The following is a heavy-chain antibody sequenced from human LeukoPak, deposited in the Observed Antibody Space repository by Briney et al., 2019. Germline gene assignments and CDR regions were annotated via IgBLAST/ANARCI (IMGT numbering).Heavy chain of an antibody. Sequence: GGSLRLSCAASGFTFSSYEMNWVRQAPGKGLEWVSYISSSGSTIYYADSVKGRFTISRDNAKNSLYLQMNSLRAEDTAVYYCARWGYSYGYFDYWGQGTLVTVSS. V-gene: IGHV3-48*03. D-gene: IGHD5-18*01. CDR2: ISSSGSTI. CDR1: GFTFSSYE. J-gene: IGHJ4*02. CDR3: ARWGYSYGYFDY.